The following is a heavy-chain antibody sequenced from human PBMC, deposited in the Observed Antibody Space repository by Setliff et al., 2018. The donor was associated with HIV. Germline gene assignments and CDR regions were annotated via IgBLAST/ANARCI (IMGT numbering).Heavy chain of an antibody. CDR1: GGSISSGDYY. J-gene: IGHJ6*02. CDR3: ARDFTLVRGVISRYYYYGMDV. V-gene: IGHV4-61*02. Sequence: KPSETLSLTCTVSGGSISSGDYYWSWIRQPAGKGLEWIGRIYTSGSANYNPSLKSRVTISVDTSKNQFSLKLSSVTAADTAVYYCARDFTLVRGVISRYYYYGMDVWGQGTTVTVSS. CDR2: IYTSGSA. D-gene: IGHD3-10*01.